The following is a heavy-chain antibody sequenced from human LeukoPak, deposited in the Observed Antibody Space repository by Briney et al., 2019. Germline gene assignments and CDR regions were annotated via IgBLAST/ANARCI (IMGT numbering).Heavy chain of an antibody. CDR2: ISYDGSNK. Sequence: GGSLRLSCAASGFTFSSYAMHWVRQASGKGLEWVAVISYDGSNKYYADSVKGRFTISRDNSKNTLYLQMNSLRAEDTAVYYCAKDRTWIVGAPPSYWGQGTLVTVSS. D-gene: IGHD1-26*01. CDR1: GFTFSSYA. CDR3: AKDRTWIVGAPPSY. J-gene: IGHJ4*02. V-gene: IGHV3-30*04.